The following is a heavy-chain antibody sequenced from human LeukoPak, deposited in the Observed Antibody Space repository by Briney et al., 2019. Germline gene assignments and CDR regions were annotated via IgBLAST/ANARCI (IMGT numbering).Heavy chain of an antibody. CDR2: IYPRDSDT. J-gene: IGHJ2*01. Sequence: GESLNISCKSSGYTFTSYWIAWVRQLPGKGLEWMGIIYPRDSDTRYSPSFQGQVTISADKSISTVYLRWSSLKASDAAMYYCARQTGTSFDLWGRGTLVTVSS. CDR1: GYTFTSYW. V-gene: IGHV5-51*01. CDR3: ARQTGTSFDL. D-gene: IGHD1-14*01.